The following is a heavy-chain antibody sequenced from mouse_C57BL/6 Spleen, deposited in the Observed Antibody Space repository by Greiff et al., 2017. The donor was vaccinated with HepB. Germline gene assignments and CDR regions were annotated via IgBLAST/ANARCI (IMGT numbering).Heavy chain of an antibody. J-gene: IGHJ1*03. CDR2: ISSGSSTI. CDR1: GFTFSDYG. D-gene: IGHD1-1*01. V-gene: IGHV5-17*01. CDR3: ARPGYGSSYLYWYFDV. Sequence: EVQLVESGGGLVKPGGSLKLSCAASGFTFSDYGMHWVRQAPEKGLEWVAYISSGSSTIYYADTVKGRFTISRDNAKNTLFLQMTSLRSEDTAMYYCARPGYGSSYLYWYFDVWGTGTTVTVSS.